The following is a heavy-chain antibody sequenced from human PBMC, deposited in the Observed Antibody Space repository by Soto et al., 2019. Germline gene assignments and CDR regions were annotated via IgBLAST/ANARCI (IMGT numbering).Heavy chain of an antibody. J-gene: IGHJ3*02. V-gene: IGHV1-69*13. CDR3: ARVSVYYYDSSGSGGAFDI. CDR2: IIPIFGTA. CDR1: GGTFSSYA. D-gene: IGHD3-22*01. Sequence: SVNVSCKASGGTFSSYAISWVRQAPGQGLEWMGGIIPIFGTANYAQKFQGRVTITADESTSTAYMELSSLRSEDTAMYYCARVSVYYYDSSGSGGAFDIWGQGTMGT.